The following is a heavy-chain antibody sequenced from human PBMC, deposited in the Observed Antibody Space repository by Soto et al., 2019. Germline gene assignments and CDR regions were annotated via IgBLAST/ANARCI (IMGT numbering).Heavy chain of an antibody. Sequence: GGSLRLSCAASGFTFSSYAMSWVRQAPGKGLEWVSLISGGGTTTNYADSVKGRFTISRDNSKNTLYLQMNSLRAEDTAVYYCAKVPYSGSYPRYFQHWGQGTLVTVPQ. CDR2: ISGGGTTT. D-gene: IGHD1-26*01. J-gene: IGHJ1*01. CDR1: GFTFSSYA. CDR3: AKVPYSGSYPRYFQH. V-gene: IGHV3-23*01.